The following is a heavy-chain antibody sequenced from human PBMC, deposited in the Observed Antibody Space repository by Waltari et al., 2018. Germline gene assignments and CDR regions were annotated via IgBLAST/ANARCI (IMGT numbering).Heavy chain of an antibody. Sequence: QVNLQKWGAGLLKHSETMSLTCGVYAGPLSCHYWSWIRQSPERGLEWIGEVSHRGNTTYNPSLSGRATISVDTSRSQVSLKLHSVTAADTAVYYCAKTLLLSLYALDVWGQGTTVIVSS. J-gene: IGHJ6*01. CDR3: AKTLLLSLYALDV. CDR2: VSHRGNT. D-gene: IGHD1-26*01. V-gene: IGHV4-34*02. CDR1: AGPLSCHY.